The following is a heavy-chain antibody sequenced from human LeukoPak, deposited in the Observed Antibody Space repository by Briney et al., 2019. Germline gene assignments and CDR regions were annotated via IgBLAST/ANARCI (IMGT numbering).Heavy chain of an antibody. Sequence: GASVKVSCKASGYTFTSYGISWVRQAPGQGLEWMGWISAYNGNTNYAQKLQGRVTMTTDTSTSTAYMEVRSLRSDDTAVYYCARDVDPNYYDSSGYYSSFDYWGQGTLVTVSS. CDR2: ISAYNGNT. J-gene: IGHJ4*02. CDR1: GYTFTSYG. V-gene: IGHV1-18*01. D-gene: IGHD3-22*01. CDR3: ARDVDPNYYDSSGYYSSFDY.